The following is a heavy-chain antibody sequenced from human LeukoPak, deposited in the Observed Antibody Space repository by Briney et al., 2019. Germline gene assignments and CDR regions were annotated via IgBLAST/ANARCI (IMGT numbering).Heavy chain of an antibody. CDR3: ASYYGSGRGYYFDY. Sequence: SVKVSCKASGGTFSSYAISWVRQAPGQGLEWMGGIIPIFGTANYAQKFQGRVTITTDEFTSTAYMELSSLRSEDTAVYYCASYYGSGRGYYFDYWGQGTLVTVSS. CDR2: IIPIFGTA. J-gene: IGHJ4*02. CDR1: GGTFSSYA. V-gene: IGHV1-69*05. D-gene: IGHD3-10*01.